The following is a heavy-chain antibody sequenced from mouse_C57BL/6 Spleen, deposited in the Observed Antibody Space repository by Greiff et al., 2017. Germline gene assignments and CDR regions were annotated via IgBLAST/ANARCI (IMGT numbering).Heavy chain of an antibody. CDR1: GYTFTGYW. CDR3: ARGWLRDY. Sequence: VQLQQPGAELVKPGASVKLSCKASGYTFTGYWMQWVKQRPGQGLEWIGEIDPSDSYTNYNQKFKGKATLTVDTSSSTAYMQLSSLTSEDSAVYYGARGWLRDYWGQGTTLTVSS. J-gene: IGHJ2*01. V-gene: IGHV1-50*01. D-gene: IGHD2-2*01. CDR2: IDPSDSYT.